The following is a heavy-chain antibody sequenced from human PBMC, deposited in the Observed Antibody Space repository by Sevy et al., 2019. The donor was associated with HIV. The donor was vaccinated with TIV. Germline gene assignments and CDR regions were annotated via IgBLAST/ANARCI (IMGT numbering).Heavy chain of an antibody. V-gene: IGHV1-2*02. Sequence: ASVKVSCKASGYTFTGYYMHWVRQAPGQGLEWMGWVNPNSGGTNYAQKFQGRVTMTQDTSISTAYMELSRLRSEDTAVYYWARIVTSPTGSYYHFDYWGQGTLVTVSS. D-gene: IGHD3-10*01. CDR1: GYTFTGYY. J-gene: IGHJ4*02. CDR2: VNPNSGGT. CDR3: ARIVTSPTGSYYHFDY.